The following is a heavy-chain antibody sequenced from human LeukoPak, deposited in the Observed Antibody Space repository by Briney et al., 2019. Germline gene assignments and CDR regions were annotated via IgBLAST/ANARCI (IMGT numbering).Heavy chain of an antibody. CDR3: AKLLRDVTIYDF. V-gene: IGHV3-74*01. D-gene: IGHD5-24*01. CDR2: INTDGSST. J-gene: IGHJ4*01. CDR1: GFTFSTYW. Sequence: PGGSLRLSCAASGFTFSTYWMHWARQAPGKGLVWVSRINTDGSSTYYADSVKGRFTISRDNAKNTLYLQMNSLRAEDAAFYYCAKLLRDVTIYDFWGHGTLVTVSS.